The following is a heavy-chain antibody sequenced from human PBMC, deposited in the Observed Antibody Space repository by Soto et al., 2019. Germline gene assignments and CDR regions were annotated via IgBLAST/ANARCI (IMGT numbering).Heavy chain of an antibody. CDR2: ISYDGSNK. D-gene: IGHD3-22*01. J-gene: IGHJ5*02. CDR1: GFTFSSYA. V-gene: IGHV3-30-3*01. Sequence: QVQLVESGGGVVQPGRSLRLSCAASGFTFSSYAMHWVRQAPGKGLEWVAVISYDGSNKYYADSVKGRFTISRDNSKNTLYLQMNSLRAEDTAVYYCARPVKGMIVVSDNWFDPWGQGTLVTVSS. CDR3: ARPVKGMIVVSDNWFDP.